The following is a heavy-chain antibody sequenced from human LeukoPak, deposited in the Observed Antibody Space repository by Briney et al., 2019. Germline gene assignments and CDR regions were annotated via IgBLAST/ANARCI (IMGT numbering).Heavy chain of an antibody. CDR3: ASVDIRGVIITGGDY. Sequence: GGSLRLSCAASGFTFDDYAMHWVRQAPGKGLEWVSGISWNSDNKGYAGSVKGRFTISRDNAKNSLYLQMNSLRAEDTAVYYCASVDIRGVIITGGDYWGQGTLVTVSS. V-gene: IGHV3-9*01. CDR1: GFTFDDYA. CDR2: ISWNSDNK. D-gene: IGHD3-10*01. J-gene: IGHJ4*02.